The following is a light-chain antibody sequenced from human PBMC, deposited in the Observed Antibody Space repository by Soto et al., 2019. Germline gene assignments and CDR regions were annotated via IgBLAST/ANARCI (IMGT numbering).Light chain of an antibody. CDR2: KAS. CDR1: QSIDSW. J-gene: IGKJ1*01. V-gene: IGKV1-5*03. CDR3: QQYNTHWT. Sequence: DIQMTQSPSTLSASVGDRVTITCRASQSIDSWLAWYQQKPGKAPKLLIYKASSLESGVPSRFSGSGSGTEFTLSISSLQSDDFATYYCQQYNTHWTFCQGTKVEIK.